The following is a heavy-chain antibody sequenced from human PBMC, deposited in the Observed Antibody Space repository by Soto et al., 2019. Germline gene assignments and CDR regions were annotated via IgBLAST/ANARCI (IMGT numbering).Heavy chain of an antibody. V-gene: IGHV1-2*02. Sequence: ASVKVSCKASGYIFTAYSMHWVRQAPGQGLEWLGWINPNSGDTIYAQKFQDRVTMTCDTSVSTAYLELSSLSSDHTALYYCAREASAVVSLDYWGQGTLVTVAS. CDR1: GYIFTAYS. D-gene: IGHD2-15*01. CDR3: AREASAVVSLDY. J-gene: IGHJ4*02. CDR2: INPNSGDT.